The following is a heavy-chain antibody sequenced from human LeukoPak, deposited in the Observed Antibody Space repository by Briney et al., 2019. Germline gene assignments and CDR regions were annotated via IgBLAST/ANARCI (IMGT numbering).Heavy chain of an antibody. V-gene: IGHV6-1*01. Sequence: SQTLSLTCTISGDSVSSNRAAWNWIRQSPSRGLEWLGRTYYRSKWYNDYAVSVKSRITINPDTSKNQFSLQLNSVTPEDTAVYYCARDREYYDYVWGSYRFWFLDYWGQGTLVTVSS. CDR3: ARDREYYDYVWGSYRFWFLDY. CDR1: GDSVSSNRAA. D-gene: IGHD3-16*02. J-gene: IGHJ4*02. CDR2: TYYRSKWYN.